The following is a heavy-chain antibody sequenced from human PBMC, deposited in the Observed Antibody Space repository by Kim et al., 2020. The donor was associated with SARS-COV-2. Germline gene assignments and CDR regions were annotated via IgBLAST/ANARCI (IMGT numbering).Heavy chain of an antibody. CDR2: IYYSGST. Sequence: SETLSLTCTVSGGSISSSSYYWGWIRQPPGNGLEWIGSIYYSGSTYYNPSLKSRVTISVDTSKNQFSLKLSSVTAADTAVYYCARSYGSGSYSLGAFDIWGQGTMVTVSS. CDR1: GGSISSSSYY. CDR3: ARSYGSGSYSLGAFDI. J-gene: IGHJ3*02. D-gene: IGHD3-10*01. V-gene: IGHV4-39*01.